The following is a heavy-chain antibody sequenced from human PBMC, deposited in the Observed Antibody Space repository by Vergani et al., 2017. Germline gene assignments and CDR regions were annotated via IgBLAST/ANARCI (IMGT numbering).Heavy chain of an antibody. CDR1: GYTFTGYY. V-gene: IGHV1-2*02. Sequence: QVQLVQSGAEVKKPGASVKVSCKASGYTFTGYYMHGVRQAPGQGLEWMGWINPNSGGTNYAQKFQGRVTMTRDTSISTAYMELSRLRSDDTAVYYCSRTLRYCSGDSCYSGIPDVDYYYGLDVWGQGTTVTVSS. CDR2: INPNSGGT. J-gene: IGHJ6*02. CDR3: SRTLRYCSGDSCYSGIPDVDYYYGLDV. D-gene: IGHD2-15*01.